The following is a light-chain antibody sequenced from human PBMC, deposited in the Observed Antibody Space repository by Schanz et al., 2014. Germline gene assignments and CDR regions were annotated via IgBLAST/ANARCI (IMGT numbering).Light chain of an antibody. CDR2: GAS. J-gene: IGKJ1*01. V-gene: IGKV3-15*01. CDR1: QSVHRN. Sequence: EIVLTQSPGTLSLSPGERATLSCRASQSVHRNYLAWHQQKPGQAPRLLIYGASTRATGIPARFSGSGSGTEFTLTISSLQSEDFAVYYCQQYNNWPPWTFGQGTKVEIK. CDR3: QQYNNWPPWT.